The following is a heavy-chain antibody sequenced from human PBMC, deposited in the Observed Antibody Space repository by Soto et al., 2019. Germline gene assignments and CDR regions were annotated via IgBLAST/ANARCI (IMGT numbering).Heavy chain of an antibody. D-gene: IGHD3-16*01. CDR1: GYTFTSYY. CDR3: ARDQNVATKGGRRGHFDY. J-gene: IGHJ4*02. Sequence: ASVKVSCKASGYTFTSYYMHWVRQAPGQGLEWMGIINPSGGSTSYAQKFQGRVTMTRDTSTSTVYMELSSLRSEDTAVYYCARDQNVATKGGRRGHFDYWGQGTLVTVSS. V-gene: IGHV1-46*01. CDR2: INPSGGST.